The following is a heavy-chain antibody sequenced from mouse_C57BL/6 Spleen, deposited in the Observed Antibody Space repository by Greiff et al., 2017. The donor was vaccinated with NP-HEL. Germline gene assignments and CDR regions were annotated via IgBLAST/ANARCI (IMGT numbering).Heavy chain of an antibody. CDR1: GYTFTSYW. J-gene: IGHJ4*01. V-gene: IGHV1-64*01. CDR3: AREEPYAMDY. CDR2: IHPNSGST. Sequence: VQLQQPGAELVKPGASVKLSCKASGYTFTSYWMHWVKQRPGQGLEWIGMIHPNSGSTNYNEKFKGKATLTADKSSSTAYMQLSSLTSEDSAVYFCAREEPYAMDYWGQGTSVTVSS.